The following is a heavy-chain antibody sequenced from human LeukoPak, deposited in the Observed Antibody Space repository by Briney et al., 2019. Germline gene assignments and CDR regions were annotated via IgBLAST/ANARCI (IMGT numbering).Heavy chain of an antibody. CDR1: RYTFTGYY. J-gene: IGHJ6*02. V-gene: IGHV1-2*02. CDR2: INPNSGGT. D-gene: IGHD3-10*01. Sequence: EASVKVSCKASRYTFTGYYMHWVRQAPGQGLEWMGWINPNSGGTNYAQKFQGRVTMTRDTSISTAYMELSRLRSDDTAVYYCARTGSGAGYYYYYYGMDVWGQGTTVTVSS. CDR3: ARTGSGAGYYYYYYGMDV.